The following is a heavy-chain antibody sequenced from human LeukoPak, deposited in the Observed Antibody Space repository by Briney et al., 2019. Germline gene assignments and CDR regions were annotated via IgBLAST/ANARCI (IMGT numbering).Heavy chain of an antibody. V-gene: IGHV1-69*04. CDR2: IIPILGIA. D-gene: IGHD1-7*01. Sequence: SVKVSCKASGGTFSSYAISWVRQAPGQGPEWMGRIIPILGIANYAQKFQGRVTITADKSTSTAYMELSSLRSEDTAVYYCARTRGTGTMELDYWGQGTLVTVSS. CDR1: GGTFSSYA. CDR3: ARTRGTGTMELDY. J-gene: IGHJ4*02.